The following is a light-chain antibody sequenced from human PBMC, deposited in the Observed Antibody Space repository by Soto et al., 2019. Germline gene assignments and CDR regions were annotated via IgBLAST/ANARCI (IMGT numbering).Light chain of an antibody. CDR1: SSDIGDYKY. J-gene: IGLJ3*02. Sequence: QSALTQPASVSGSPGQSVSISCSGTSSDIGDYKYVSWYQQHPGKAPKLVISEVNNRPLGVSNRFSGSKSGNTASLTISALQAEDEADYYCSSYKTSTTVFGGGTKLTVL. CDR3: SSYKTSTTV. CDR2: EVN. V-gene: IGLV2-14*01.